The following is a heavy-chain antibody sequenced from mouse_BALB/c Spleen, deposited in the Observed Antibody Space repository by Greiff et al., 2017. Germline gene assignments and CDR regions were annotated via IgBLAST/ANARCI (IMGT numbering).Heavy chain of an antibody. J-gene: IGHJ3*01. CDR2: IWAGGST. CDR1: GFSLTSYG. V-gene: IGHV2-9*02. D-gene: IGHD2-4*01. Sequence: QVQLKESGPGLVAPSQSLSITCTVSGFSLTSYGVHWVRQPPGKGLEWLGVIWAGGSTNYNSAVMSRLSISKDNSKSQVFLKMNSLQTDDTAMYYCARATMITTSAWFAYWGQGTLVTVSA. CDR3: ARATMITTSAWFAY.